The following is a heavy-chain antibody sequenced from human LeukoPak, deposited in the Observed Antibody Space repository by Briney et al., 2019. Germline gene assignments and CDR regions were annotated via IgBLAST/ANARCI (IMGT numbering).Heavy chain of an antibody. CDR2: ISYDGSNK. CDR3: ARERSYYGSGSSFDI. V-gene: IGHV3-30-3*01. CDR1: GFTFSSYA. J-gene: IGHJ3*02. Sequence: PGGSLRLSCAASGFTFSSYAMHWVRQAPGKGLEWVAVISYDGSNKYYADSVKGRFTISRDNSKNTLYLQMNSPRAEDTAVYYCARERSYYGSGSSFDIWGQGTMVTVSS. D-gene: IGHD3-10*01.